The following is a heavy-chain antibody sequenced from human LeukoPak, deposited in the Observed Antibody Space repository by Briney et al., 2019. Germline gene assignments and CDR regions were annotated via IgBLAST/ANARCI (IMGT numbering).Heavy chain of an antibody. D-gene: IGHD2-2*01. CDR2: ISWNSGSI. J-gene: IGHJ6*02. CDR1: GFTFDDYA. CDR3: AKDLSSPPVGYYYYGMDV. Sequence: GRSLRLSCAASGFTFDDYATHWVRQAPGKGLEWVSGISWNSGSIGYADSVKGRFTISRDNAKNSLYLQMNSLRAEDTALYYCAKDLSSPPVGYYYYGMDVWGQGTTVTVSS. V-gene: IGHV3-9*01.